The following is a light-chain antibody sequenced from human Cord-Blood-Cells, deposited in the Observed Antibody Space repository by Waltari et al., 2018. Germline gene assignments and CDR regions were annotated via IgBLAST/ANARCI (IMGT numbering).Light chain of an antibody. J-gene: IGLJ2*01. CDR2: GKN. Sequence: SSELTQDPAVSVALGQTVWIPVQGDSLRSYHASRYQQKPGQAPVLVIYGKNNRPSGIPDRVSGSSSGNTASLTIPGAQAEDEADYYCNSRDSSGNHVVFGGGTKLTVL. CDR1: SLRSYH. V-gene: IGLV3-19*01. CDR3: NSRDSSGNHVV.